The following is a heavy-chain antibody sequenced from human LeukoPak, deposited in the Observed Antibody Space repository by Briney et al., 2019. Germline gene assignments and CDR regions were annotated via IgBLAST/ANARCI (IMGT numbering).Heavy chain of an antibody. CDR3: ALWFGQLSWMGPLDS. CDR2: ISYDANEK. V-gene: IGHV3-30*03. J-gene: IGHJ4*02. D-gene: IGHD3-10*01. CDR1: GFSFRTSG. Sequence: GGSLRLSCAASGFSFRTSGMHWVRQAPGKRPEWLAVISYDANEKYYADSVKGRFIISRDNSTDTLDLQMNSLRAEDTAVYYCALWFGQLSWMGPLDSWGQGTLVTVSS.